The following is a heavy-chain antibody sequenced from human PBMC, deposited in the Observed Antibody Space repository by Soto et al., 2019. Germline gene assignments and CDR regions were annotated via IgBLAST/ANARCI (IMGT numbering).Heavy chain of an antibody. D-gene: IGHD3-10*01. V-gene: IGHV2-5*02. CDR3: AHNVLLWFGESYYFDY. CDR2: IYWDDDK. CDR1: GFSLSTSGVG. J-gene: IGHJ4*02. Sequence: QITLKESGPTLVKPTQTLMLTCTFSGFSLSTSGVGVGWIRQPPGKALEWLALIYWDDDKRYSPSLKSRLTINXXTXKXQVVLTMTNMDPVDTATYYCAHNVLLWFGESYYFDYWGQGTLVTVSS.